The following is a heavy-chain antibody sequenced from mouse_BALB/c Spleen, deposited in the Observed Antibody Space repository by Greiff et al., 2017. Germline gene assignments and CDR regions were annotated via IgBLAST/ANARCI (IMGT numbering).Heavy chain of an antibody. CDR1: GFTFSSYA. J-gene: IGHJ4*01. Sequence: EVQRVESGGGLVKPGGSLKLSCAASGFTFSSYAMSWVRQTPEKRLEWVASISSGGSTYYPDSVKGRFTISRDNARNILYLQMSSLRSEDTAMYYCARTVDYAMDYWGQGTSVTVSS. CDR3: ARTVDYAMDY. CDR2: ISSGGST. V-gene: IGHV5-6-5*01. D-gene: IGHD1-1*01.